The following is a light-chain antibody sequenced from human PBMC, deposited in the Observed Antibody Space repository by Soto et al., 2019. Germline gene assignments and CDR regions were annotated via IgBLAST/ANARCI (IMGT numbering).Light chain of an antibody. V-gene: IGLV1-40*01. J-gene: IGLJ2*01. CDR2: DDN. CDR1: SSNIGAGYD. CDR3: QSYDSSLSVV. Sequence: QSVLTQPPSVSGAPGQRVTISCTGSSSNIGAGYDVHWYQQLPGTAPKLLISDDNNRPSGVPDRFSGSKSGTSASLAITGLQAEDEADYYCQSYDSSLSVVFGGGTKLTVL.